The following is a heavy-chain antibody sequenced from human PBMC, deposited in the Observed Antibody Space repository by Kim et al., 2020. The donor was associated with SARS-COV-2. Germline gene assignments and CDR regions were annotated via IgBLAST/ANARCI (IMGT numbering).Heavy chain of an antibody. D-gene: IGHD3-9*01. CDR2: IYYSGST. V-gene: IGHV4-59*08. Sequence: SETLSLTCTVSGGSISSYYWSWIRQPPGKGLEWIGYIYYSGSTNYNPSLKSRVTISVDTSKNQFSLKLSSVTAADTAVYYCARHCQPGCPLCGMDVWGQGTTVTVSS. J-gene: IGHJ6*02. CDR3: ARHCQPGCPLCGMDV. CDR1: GGSISSYY.